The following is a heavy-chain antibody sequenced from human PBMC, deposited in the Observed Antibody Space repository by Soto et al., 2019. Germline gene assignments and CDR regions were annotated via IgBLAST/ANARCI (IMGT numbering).Heavy chain of an antibody. CDR1: GFTFSSYA. J-gene: IGHJ4*02. CDR2: ISGSGGST. Sequence: EVQLLESGGGLVQPGGSLRLSCAASGFTFSSYAMSWVRQAPGKGLEWVSAISGSGGSTYYADSVKGRFTISRDNSKNTLYLQMNSLRAEDTAVYYCAKDRYCSGGSCYWDSLNWGQGTLVTVSS. CDR3: AKDRYCSGGSCYWDSLN. D-gene: IGHD2-15*01. V-gene: IGHV3-23*01.